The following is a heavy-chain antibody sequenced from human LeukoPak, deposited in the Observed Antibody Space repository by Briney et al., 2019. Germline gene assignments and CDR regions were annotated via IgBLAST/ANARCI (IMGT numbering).Heavy chain of an antibody. V-gene: IGHV4-59*08. D-gene: IGHD6-13*01. Sequence: SETLSLTCTVSGGSINNYYWSWIRQPPGKGLEWIGYAYYSGSTNYNPSLKSRVTISLDTSKKQFSLKLSSLTAADTAVYYCARRAAGTFDYWGQGTLVTVSS. CDR2: AYYSGST. CDR3: ARRAAGTFDY. J-gene: IGHJ4*02. CDR1: GGSINNYY.